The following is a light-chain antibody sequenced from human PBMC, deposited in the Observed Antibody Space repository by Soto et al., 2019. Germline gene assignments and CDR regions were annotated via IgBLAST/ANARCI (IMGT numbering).Light chain of an antibody. V-gene: IGKV3-15*01. J-gene: IGKJ4*01. CDR2: AAS. Sequence: EIVMTQSPATLSVSPGERVTLSCRASQGVTNDLVWYQHKPGQAPRLLIYAASTRATGIPARFSGSGSGTEFTLTISSLQSGDFAVYYCQQHKIWPLTFGGGTKVEIE. CDR3: QQHKIWPLT. CDR1: QGVTND.